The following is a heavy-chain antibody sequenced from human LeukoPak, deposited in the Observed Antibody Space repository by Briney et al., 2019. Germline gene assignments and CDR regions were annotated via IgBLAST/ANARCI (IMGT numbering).Heavy chain of an antibody. CDR3: ARDDPTLFWSGSPFY. CDR2: IKQDGSEK. D-gene: IGHD3-3*01. V-gene: IGHV3-7*01. J-gene: IGHJ4*02. CDR1: GFTFNSYW. Sequence: GGSLRLSCAASGFTFNSYWMSWVRQAPGKGLEWVANIKQDGSEKYYVDSVRGRFTISRDNAKNSLYLQMNSLRAEDTAVYYCARDDPTLFWSGSPFYWGQGTLVTVSS.